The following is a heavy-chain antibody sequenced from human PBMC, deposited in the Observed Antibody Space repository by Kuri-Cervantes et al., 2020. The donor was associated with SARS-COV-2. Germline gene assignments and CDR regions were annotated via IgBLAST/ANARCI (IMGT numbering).Heavy chain of an antibody. D-gene: IGHD4-11*01. J-gene: IGHJ6*03. Sequence: GSLRLSCAASGFTFSSYSMNWVRQAPGKGLEWVSSISSSSSYIYYADSVKGRFTISRDNAKNSLYLQMNSLRAEDTAVYYCAREGHDYSNLRTPYYYYYYMDVWGKGTTVTVSS. V-gene: IGHV3-21*01. CDR3: AREGHDYSNLRTPYYYYYYMDV. CDR2: ISSSSSYI. CDR1: GFTFSSYS.